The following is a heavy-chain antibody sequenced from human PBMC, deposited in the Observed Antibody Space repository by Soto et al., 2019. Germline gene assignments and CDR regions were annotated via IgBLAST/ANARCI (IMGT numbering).Heavy chain of an antibody. CDR1: GGSVSSGSYY. J-gene: IGHJ4*02. CDR2: IYYSGST. CDR3: ARGPKIHYYDSSGYNFDN. V-gene: IGHV4-61*01. Sequence: QVQLQESGPGLVKPSETLSLTCTVSGGSVSSGSYYWSWIRQPPGKGLEWIGYIYYSGSTNYNPSLKSRVTISVDTSKNQFSLQLSSVTAADTAVYYCARGPKIHYYDSSGYNFDNWGQGTLVTVSS. D-gene: IGHD3-22*01.